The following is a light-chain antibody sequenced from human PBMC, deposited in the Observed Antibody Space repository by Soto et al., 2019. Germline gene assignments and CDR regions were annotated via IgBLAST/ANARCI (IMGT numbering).Light chain of an antibody. J-gene: IGKJ1*01. V-gene: IGKV1-5*01. Sequence: DIQMTQSPSTLSASVGDRVTITCRASQSISSWLAWYQQKPGKAPKVLIYYASSLESGVPSRFSGSGSGTEFTLTISRLQPDDFATYCCQKYNAYPWTFGEGTKVEIK. CDR2: YAS. CDR1: QSISSW. CDR3: QKYNAYPWT.